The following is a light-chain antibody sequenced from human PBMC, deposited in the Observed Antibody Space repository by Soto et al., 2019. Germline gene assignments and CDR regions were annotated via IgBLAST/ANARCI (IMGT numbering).Light chain of an antibody. V-gene: IGKV3-15*01. CDR1: QSASRN. CDR2: AAS. CDR3: QQYNKWPLT. J-gene: IGKJ4*01. Sequence: EIMMTQSPATLSVSPGERDTLSCGASQSASRNLAWYQQKPGQAPWLLIYAASTRATGIPARFSGSGSGTEFTLTISSLQSEDFAVYYCQQYNKWPLTFGGGTKVEIK.